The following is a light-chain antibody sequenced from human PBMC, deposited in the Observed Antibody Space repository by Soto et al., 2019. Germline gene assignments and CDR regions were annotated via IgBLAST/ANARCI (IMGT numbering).Light chain of an antibody. V-gene: IGKV3-20*01. CDR2: GAS. CDR3: QQYGASPPVYA. Sequence: EIVLTQSPGTLSLSPGERATLSCRTSRSDRNTYLAWYQQKPGQAPRLLIYGASSRATGIPDRFSGSGSGTDFTITISRLELEDFAVYYCQQYGASPPVYAFGQGTKLEIK. CDR1: RSDRNTY. J-gene: IGKJ2*01.